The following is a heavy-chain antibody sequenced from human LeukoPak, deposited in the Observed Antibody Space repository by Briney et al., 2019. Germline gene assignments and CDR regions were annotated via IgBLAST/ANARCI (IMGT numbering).Heavy chain of an antibody. CDR2: ISYDGSTK. Sequence: GGSLRLACAASGLIFSTNGMRWVRHAPGGWRGWVSLISYDGSTKYYADSVEGRFTIYRDNSKSKLYLQLNSLTVEDTAVYYCAKDRHLYGAGTYYNLDYWGQGTLVTVSS. D-gene: IGHD3-10*01. V-gene: IGHV3-30*18. CDR3: AKDRHLYGAGTYYNLDY. CDR1: GLIFSTNG. J-gene: IGHJ4*02.